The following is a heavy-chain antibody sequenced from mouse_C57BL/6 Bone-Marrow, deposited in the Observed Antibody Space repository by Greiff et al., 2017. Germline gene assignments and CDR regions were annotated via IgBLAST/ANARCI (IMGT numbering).Heavy chain of an antibody. V-gene: IGHV5-6*01. CDR2: ISSGGSYT. D-gene: IGHD2-4*01. CDR1: GFTFSSYG. Sequence: EVQGVESGGDLVKPGGSLKLSCAASGFTFSSYGMSWVRQTPDKRLEWVATISSGGSYTYYPDSVKGRFTISRDNAKNTLYLQMSSLKSEDTAMYYCARDRSYDYDWFAYWGQGTLVTVSA. CDR3: ARDRSYDYDWFAY. J-gene: IGHJ3*01.